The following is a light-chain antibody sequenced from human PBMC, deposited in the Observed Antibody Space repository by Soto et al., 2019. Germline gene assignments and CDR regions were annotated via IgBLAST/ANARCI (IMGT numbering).Light chain of an antibody. J-gene: IGLJ2*01. Sequence: QSALTQPASVSGSPGQSITISCTGASSDVGGYNYVSWYQQHPGKAPKLMIYDVSNRPSGVSNRFSGSKSGNTASLTISGLKAEDEADYYCSSYTSRSTRVFGGGTKVTVL. V-gene: IGLV2-14*01. CDR3: SSYTSRSTRV. CDR2: DVS. CDR1: SSDVGGYNY.